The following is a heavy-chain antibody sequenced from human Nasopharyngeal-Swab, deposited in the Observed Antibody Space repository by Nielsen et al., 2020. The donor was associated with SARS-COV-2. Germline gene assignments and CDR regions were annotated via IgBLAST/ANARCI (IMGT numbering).Heavy chain of an antibody. CDR3: ARGRSLDY. CDR2: LYYSGST. J-gene: IGHJ4*02. V-gene: IGHV4-59*01. Sequence: SETLSLICTVSGGSISSYHWSWIRQPPGKGLEWIGYLYYSGSTNYTPSLKSRVAISVDTSKNQFSLKLSSVTAADTAVYYCARGRSLDYWGQGTLVTVSS. CDR1: GGSISSYH.